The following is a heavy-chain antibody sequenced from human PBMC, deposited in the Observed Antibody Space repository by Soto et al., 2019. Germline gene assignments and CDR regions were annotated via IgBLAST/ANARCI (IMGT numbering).Heavy chain of an antibody. V-gene: IGHV3-30*18. Sequence: QVQLVESGGGVVQPGRSLRLSCAASGFTFRSYGMHWVRQAPGKGLEWVAVISYDGSNKFYADSVKGRFTISRDNSENTLYLHLNSLRPEDTAVYYCAKDQFAMSASYPGDIWGQGTMVTVSS. CDR1: GFTFRSYG. CDR3: AKDQFAMSASYPGDI. D-gene: IGHD1-26*01. CDR2: ISYDGSNK. J-gene: IGHJ3*02.